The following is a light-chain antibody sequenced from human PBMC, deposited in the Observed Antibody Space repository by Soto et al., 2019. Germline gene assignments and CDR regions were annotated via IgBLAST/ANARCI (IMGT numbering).Light chain of an antibody. V-gene: IGKV1-9*01. Sequence: DIQLTQSPSFLSASVGDRVTITCRASQGVGSYLAWYQQKPGKAPKLLIYAASTLRSGVPSRFSGSGSGTEFTLTVSSLQPEDFATYYCQHLNTYPLTFGGGTKVEIK. CDR3: QHLNTYPLT. J-gene: IGKJ4*01. CDR2: AAS. CDR1: QGVGSY.